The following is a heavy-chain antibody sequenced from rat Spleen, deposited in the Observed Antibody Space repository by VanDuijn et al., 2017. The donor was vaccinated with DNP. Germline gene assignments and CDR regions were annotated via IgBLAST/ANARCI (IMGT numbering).Heavy chain of an antibody. CDR1: GVTFSDYN. Sequence: EVQLVESGGGLVQPGGSLKLSCAASGVTFSDYNMAWVRQAPKKGLEWVATISYDGSSTSYRDSVKGRFTISRDNAKSTLYLQMDSLRSEDTATYYCARPDYWGQGVLVTVSS. CDR3: ARPDY. J-gene: IGHJ2*01. CDR2: ISYDGSST. V-gene: IGHV5-7*01.